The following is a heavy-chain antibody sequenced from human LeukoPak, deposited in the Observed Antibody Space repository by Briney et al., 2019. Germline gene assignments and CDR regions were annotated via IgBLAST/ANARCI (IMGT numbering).Heavy chain of an antibody. D-gene: IGHD5-24*01. CDR2: ISSSSSFI. CDR3: ARDDGSLDY. J-gene: IGHJ4*02. Sequence: TGGSLRLSCAASGFSFISYSMNWVRQAPGKGLEWVASISSSSSFIFYADSVKGRFTISRGNAKNSLYLQMNSLRVEDTGIYYCARDDGSLDYWGQGTLVTVSS. CDR1: GFSFISYS. V-gene: IGHV3-21*01.